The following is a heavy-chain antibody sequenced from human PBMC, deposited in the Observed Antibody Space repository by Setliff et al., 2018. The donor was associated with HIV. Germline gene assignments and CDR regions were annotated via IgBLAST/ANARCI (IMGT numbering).Heavy chain of an antibody. CDR2: ISGNGGTT. CDR3: AKQVPNLARPSYWYFDL. V-gene: IGHV3-23*01. D-gene: IGHD3-10*01. J-gene: IGHJ2*01. Sequence: GESLKISCEASGFTFSNYAMTWVRQAPGKGLEWVSIISGNGGTTYYADSGKGRFTISRDNSKNTLYLQMNSLRAEDTAVYYCAKQVPNLARPSYWYFDLWGRGTLVTVSS. CDR1: GFTFSNYA.